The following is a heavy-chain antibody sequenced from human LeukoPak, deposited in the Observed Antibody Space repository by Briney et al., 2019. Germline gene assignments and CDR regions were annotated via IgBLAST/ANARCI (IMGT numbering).Heavy chain of an antibody. CDR3: ASVRTFWSGYYDVFDY. CDR2: VYRSGSA. D-gene: IGHD3-3*01. V-gene: IGHV4-4*07. CDR1: GASIRSYY. J-gene: IGHJ4*02. Sequence: PSETLSLTCTVSGASIRSYYWSWIRQPAGKGLEWIGRVYRSGSANYNPSLKSRLTMSVDASKNQVSLKLTSVTAADTAIYYCASVRTFWSGYYDVFDYWGQGTLVTVSS.